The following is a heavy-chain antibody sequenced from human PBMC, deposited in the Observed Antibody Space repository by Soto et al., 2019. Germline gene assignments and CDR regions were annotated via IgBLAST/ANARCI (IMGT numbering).Heavy chain of an antibody. Sequence: QVQLVQSGAELKMPGSSVKVSCKTSGSIFITYGFSWVRQAPGQGLEWMGGIIPFLGKTNHAKKFQGRVTITADKGTSTVYMELTNLTFEDTAVYFCARETAHRGASGRPLLPENFDSWGQGTLVTVSS. CDR2: IIPFLGKT. CDR1: GSIFITYG. V-gene: IGHV1-69*06. D-gene: IGHD3-10*01. CDR3: ARETAHRGASGRPLLPENFDS. J-gene: IGHJ4*02.